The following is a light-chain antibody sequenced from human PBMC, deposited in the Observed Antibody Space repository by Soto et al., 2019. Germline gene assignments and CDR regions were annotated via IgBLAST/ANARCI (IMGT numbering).Light chain of an antibody. CDR2: DIS. CDR3: SSYTSSSTSYVV. V-gene: IGLV2-14*01. J-gene: IGLJ2*01. Sequence: QSALTQPASVSGSPGQSITISCTGTSSDVGGYNYVSWYQQYPGKAPKLMIYDISNRPSGVSNRFSGSKSGNTASLTISGLQAKDEADYYCSSYTSSSTSYVVFGGGTKLTVL. CDR1: SSDVGGYNY.